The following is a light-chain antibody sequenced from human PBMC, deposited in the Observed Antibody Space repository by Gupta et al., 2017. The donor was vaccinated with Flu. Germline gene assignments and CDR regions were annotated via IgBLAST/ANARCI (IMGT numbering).Light chain of an antibody. CDR1: QSVSSY. CDR3: QQRSNWPLT. J-gene: IGKJ3*01. V-gene: IGKV3-11*01. Sequence: ELVLTQSPATLSLSPGEGATLSCRASQSVSSYLAWYQQKPGQAPRLLIYDASNRATGIPARFSGSGSGTDFTLTISSLEPEDFAVYYCQQRSNWPLTFGPGTKVDIK. CDR2: DAS.